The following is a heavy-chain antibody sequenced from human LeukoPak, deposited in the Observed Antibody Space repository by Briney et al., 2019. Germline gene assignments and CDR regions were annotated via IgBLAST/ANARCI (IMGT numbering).Heavy chain of an antibody. CDR1: GYTFTSYG. CDR2: IIPVFGTT. V-gene: IGHV1-69*05. D-gene: IGHD3-3*01. J-gene: IGHJ3*02. Sequence: SVKVSCKASGYTFTSYGISWVRQAPGQGLEWMGGIIPVFGTTNYAQKFQARVTITTDESTSTVYMELSSLRSEDTAVYYCARASYYDFWSGSLIDAFDIWGQGTMVTVSS. CDR3: ARASYYDFWSGSLIDAFDI.